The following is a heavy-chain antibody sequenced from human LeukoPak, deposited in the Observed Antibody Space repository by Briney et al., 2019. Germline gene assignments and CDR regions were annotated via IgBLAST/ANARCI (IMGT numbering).Heavy chain of an antibody. Sequence: SETLSLTCAVYGGSFSGYYWSWIRQPPGKGLEWIGEINHSGSTNYNPSLKSRVTISVDTSKNQFSLKLSSVTAADTAVYYCARRSSSGWYGNWGVFDYWGQGTLVTVSS. D-gene: IGHD6-19*01. V-gene: IGHV4-34*01. CDR3: ARRSSSGWYGNWGVFDY. CDR1: GGSFSGYY. CDR2: INHSGST. J-gene: IGHJ4*02.